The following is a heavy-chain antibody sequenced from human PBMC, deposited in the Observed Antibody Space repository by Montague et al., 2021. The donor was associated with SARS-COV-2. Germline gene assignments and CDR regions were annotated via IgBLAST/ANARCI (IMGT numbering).Heavy chain of an antibody. D-gene: IGHD2-2*01. J-gene: IGHJ6*02. CDR1: GFPFSSYA. V-gene: IGHV3-30*04. CDR3: ARDQGIVVPSWVMDV. CDR2: ILYDGSNK. Sequence: SRSLSLSASGFPFSSYAMHWVRQAPGKGLEWVAIILYDGSNKYYADSVKGRFSISRDNSKNTLFLQMNSLRPEDTAVYYCARDQGIVVPSWVMDVWGQGTTVTVSS.